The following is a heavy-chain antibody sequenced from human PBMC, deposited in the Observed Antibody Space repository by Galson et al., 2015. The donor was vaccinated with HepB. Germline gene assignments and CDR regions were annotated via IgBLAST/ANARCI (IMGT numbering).Heavy chain of an antibody. CDR2: ISYDGSNK. CDR3: ARVYRIVVVVAAIAF. J-gene: IGHJ4*02. V-gene: IGHV3-30*04. D-gene: IGHD2-15*01. Sequence: SLRLSCAASGFTSSSYAMHWVRQAPGKGLEWVAVISYDGSNKYYADSVKGRFTISRDNSKNTLYLQMNSLRAEDTAVYYCARVYRIVVVVAAIAFWGQGTLVTVSS. CDR1: GFTSSSYA.